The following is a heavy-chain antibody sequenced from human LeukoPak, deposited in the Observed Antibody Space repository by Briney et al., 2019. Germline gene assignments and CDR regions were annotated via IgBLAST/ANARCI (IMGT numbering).Heavy chain of an antibody. D-gene: IGHD2-2*01. V-gene: IGHV4-59*02. CDR2: ISYSGST. CDR1: GFTVSSNY. CDR3: ASASYCASTSCPFDP. J-gene: IGHJ5*02. Sequence: KSWGSLRLSCAASGFTVSSNYMSWVRQAPGKGLEWIGYISYSGSTNYNPSLKSRVTISIDTSKNQFSLKLSSVSAADTAVYYCASASYCASTSCPFDPWGQGTLVTVSS.